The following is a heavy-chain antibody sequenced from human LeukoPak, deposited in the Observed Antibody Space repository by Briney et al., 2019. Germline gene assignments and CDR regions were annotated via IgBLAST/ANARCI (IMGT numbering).Heavy chain of an antibody. D-gene: IGHD3-10*01. CDR3: ARSGRSGSGSHLDY. CDR2: IYTSGST. V-gene: IGHV4-39*07. J-gene: IGHJ4*02. Sequence: PSETLSLTCTVSGGSISSSSYYWGWIRQPPGKGLEWIGSIYTSGSTNYNPSLKSRVTISVDTSKNQFSLKLSSVTAADTAVYYCARSGRSGSGSHLDYWGQGTLVTVSS. CDR1: GGSISSSSYY.